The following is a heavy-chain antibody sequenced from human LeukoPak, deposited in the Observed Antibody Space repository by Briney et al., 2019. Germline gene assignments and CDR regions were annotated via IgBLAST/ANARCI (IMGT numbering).Heavy chain of an antibody. V-gene: IGHV3-21*01. CDR2: ISSSSSYI. CDR3: ARDTSGWFGY. J-gene: IGHJ4*02. D-gene: IGHD6-19*01. Sequence: GGSLTLSSAASGFTFRSYSMNWVRQAPGKGLEWVSSISSSSSYIYYADSVKGRFTISRDNAKNSLYLQMNSLRAEDTAVYYCARDTSGWFGYWGQGTLVTVSS. CDR1: GFTFRSYS.